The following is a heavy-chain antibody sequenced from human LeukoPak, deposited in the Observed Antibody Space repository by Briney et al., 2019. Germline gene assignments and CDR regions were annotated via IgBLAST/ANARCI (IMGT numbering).Heavy chain of an antibody. Sequence: PGGSLRLSCAASGFTVSSNYMSWVRQAPGKGLEWASVIYSGGSTYYADSVKGRFTISRDNSKNTLYLQMNSLRAEDTAVYYCASRDYYDSSGYYRRFDYWGQGTLVTVSS. V-gene: IGHV3-66*01. CDR3: ASRDYYDSSGYYRRFDY. CDR1: GFTVSSNY. D-gene: IGHD3-22*01. CDR2: IYSGGST. J-gene: IGHJ4*02.